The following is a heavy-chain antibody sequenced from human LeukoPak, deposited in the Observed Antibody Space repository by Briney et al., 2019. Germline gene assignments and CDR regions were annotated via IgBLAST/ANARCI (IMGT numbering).Heavy chain of an antibody. V-gene: IGHV3-74*01. CDR2: INSDGSST. CDR3: AKPYGSGSYYNGYYFDY. D-gene: IGHD3-10*01. CDR1: GFTFSRYW. Sequence: SGGSLRLSCAASGFTFSRYWMHWVRQVPGKGLVWVSRINSDGSSTNYADSVKGRFTISRDNSKNTLYLQMNSLRAEDTAVYYCAKPYGSGSYYNGYYFDYWGQGTLVTVSS. J-gene: IGHJ4*02.